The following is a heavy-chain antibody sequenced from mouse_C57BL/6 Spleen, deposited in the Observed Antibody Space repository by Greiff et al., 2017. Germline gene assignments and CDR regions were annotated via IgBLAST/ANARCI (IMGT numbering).Heavy chain of an antibody. CDR2: INPSNGGT. CDR1: GYTFTSYW. CDR3: SRDYGNYELTGTGTFYY. V-gene: IGHV1-53*01. D-gene: IGHD2-1*01. Sequence: QVQLKQPGTELVKPGASVKLSCKASGYTFTSYWMHWVKQRPGQGLEWIGHINPSNGGTNYNEKFKSKATLTVDKSSSTSYMPLSSLTSEDSAVYDCSRDYGNYELTGTGTFYYWRQGTTLTVSS. J-gene: IGHJ2*01.